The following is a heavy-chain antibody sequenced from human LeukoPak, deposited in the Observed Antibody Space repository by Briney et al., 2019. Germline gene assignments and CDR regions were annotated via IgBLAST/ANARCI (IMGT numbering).Heavy chain of an antibody. V-gene: IGHV5-51*03. CDR3: ARAPTSVSTPYYFDQ. Sequence: GASLQFSSKASGSRFSTYWIGWVRPMPGKGREWRGIGYPGDYDTRYSTSFPGQGTISVDKSISSAYLQWNSLKASDTAMYYCARAPTSVSTPYYFDQWGQGTLVTVSS. CDR2: GYPGDYDT. D-gene: IGHD2-2*01. J-gene: IGHJ4*02. CDR1: GSRFSTYW.